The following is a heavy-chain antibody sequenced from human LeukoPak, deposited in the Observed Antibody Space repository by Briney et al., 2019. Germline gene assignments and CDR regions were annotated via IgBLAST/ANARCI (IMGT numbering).Heavy chain of an antibody. Sequence: SETLSLTCTVSGGSISSYCWSWIRQPPGKGLEWIGYIYYSGSTNYNPSLKSRVTISVDTSKNQFSLKLSSVTAADTAVYYCARGRDYDSTTYWGDYYMDVWGKGTTVTVSS. D-gene: IGHD2/OR15-2a*01. V-gene: IGHV4-59*01. J-gene: IGHJ6*03. CDR1: GGSISSYC. CDR3: ARGRDYDSTTYWGDYYMDV. CDR2: IYYSGST.